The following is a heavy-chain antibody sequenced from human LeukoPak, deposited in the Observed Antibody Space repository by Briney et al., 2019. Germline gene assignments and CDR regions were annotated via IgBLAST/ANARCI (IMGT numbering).Heavy chain of an antibody. CDR2: IYYSGST. J-gene: IGHJ6*03. D-gene: IGHD5-12*01. Sequence: PSETLSLTCTVSGGSISSYYWSWIRQPPGKGLEWIGYIYYSGSTNYNPSLKSQVTISVDTSKNQFSLKLSSVTAADTAVYYCAREDSGYDRYYYYYMDVWGKGTTVTVSS. V-gene: IGHV4-59*01. CDR1: GGSISSYY. CDR3: AREDSGYDRYYYYYMDV.